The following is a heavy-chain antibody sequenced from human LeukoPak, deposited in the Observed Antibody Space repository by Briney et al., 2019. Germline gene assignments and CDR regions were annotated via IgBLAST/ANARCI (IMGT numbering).Heavy chain of an antibody. CDR2: IEYSGST. J-gene: IGHJ5*02. CDR3: AREIEQLAASWFDP. D-gene: IGHD6-6*01. CDR1: GDSLSLYY. Sequence: SETLSLTCTVSGDSLSLYYWSWIRQPPGKGLEWIGYIEYSGSTNYNPALKSRVTQLVDTSKNQFSLKLYSVTAADTAVYYCAREIEQLAASWFDPWGQGTLVTVSS. V-gene: IGHV4-59*08.